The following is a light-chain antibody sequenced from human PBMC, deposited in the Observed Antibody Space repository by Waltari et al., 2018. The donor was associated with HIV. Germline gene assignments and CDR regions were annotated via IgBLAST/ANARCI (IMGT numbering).Light chain of an antibody. Sequence: QSALTQPASVSGSPGQSITISCTGPANNFLSWYQQYPGKAPKLIIYEATHRPSGISTRFSGSKSANTASLTISGLQAADEADYYCSSFTASLSLMFGGGTRLTVL. CDR3: SSFTASLSLM. J-gene: IGLJ3*02. CDR1: ANNF. CDR2: EAT. V-gene: IGLV2-14*01.